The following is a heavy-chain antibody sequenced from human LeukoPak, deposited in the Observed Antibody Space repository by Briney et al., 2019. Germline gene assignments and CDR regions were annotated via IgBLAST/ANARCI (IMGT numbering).Heavy chain of an antibody. V-gene: IGHV1-2*02. CDR3: ARLDSSGWPGYY. CDR1: GYTFTGYY. D-gene: IGHD6-19*01. J-gene: IGHJ4*02. Sequence: GASVKVSCKASGYTFTGYYIHWVRQAPGQGLEWMGWINPNSGGTNYAQKFQGRVTMTRDTSISTAYMELSRLRSDDTAVYYCARLDSSGWPGYYWGQGTLVTVSS. CDR2: INPNSGGT.